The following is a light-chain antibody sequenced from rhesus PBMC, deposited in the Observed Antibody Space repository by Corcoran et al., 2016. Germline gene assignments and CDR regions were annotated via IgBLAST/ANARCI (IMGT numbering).Light chain of an antibody. CDR1: QSISSW. Sequence: DIQMTQSPSSLSASVGDTVTITCRASQSISSWLDWYQQKPGKAPKLLIYKASSLQSGVPSRFSGIGSRTDFTLTISSLQPEDFATYSSLQYSCSPWTFGQGTKVEIK. CDR3: LQYSCSPWT. V-gene: IGKV1-22*01. CDR2: KAS. J-gene: IGKJ1*01.